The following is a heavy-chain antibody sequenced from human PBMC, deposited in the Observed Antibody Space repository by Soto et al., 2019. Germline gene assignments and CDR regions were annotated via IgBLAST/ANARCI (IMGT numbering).Heavy chain of an antibody. CDR1: GFSLSTSGVG. V-gene: IGHV2-5*02. CDR3: ATRGSGTYYNPLYNWFDP. Sequence: QITLKESGPTLVKPTQTLTLTCTFSGFSLSTSGVGLGWIRQPPGKALEWLALIYWDDDKRYSPSLKSRLTITTDTSKNQVVLTMTNMDPVDTATYYCATRGSGTYYNPLYNWFDPWGQGTLVTVSS. J-gene: IGHJ5*02. D-gene: IGHD3-10*01. CDR2: IYWDDDK.